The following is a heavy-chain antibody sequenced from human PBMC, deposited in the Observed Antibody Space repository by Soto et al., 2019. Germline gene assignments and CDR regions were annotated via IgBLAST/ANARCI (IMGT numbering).Heavy chain of an antibody. Sequence: ASVKVSSKASGYTFIGYSIHLVRQVPGQGLEWMVWINANXXGXXXXXKXXGWVTMTRDTSISTAYMELSNLRSGNTSVYYCARDTDSSLGADIFDVWGQGTMVTVSS. V-gene: IGHV1-2*04. CDR2: INANXXGX. CDR1: GYTFIGYS. CDR3: ARDTDSSLGADIFDV. J-gene: IGHJ3*01. D-gene: IGHD6-19*01.